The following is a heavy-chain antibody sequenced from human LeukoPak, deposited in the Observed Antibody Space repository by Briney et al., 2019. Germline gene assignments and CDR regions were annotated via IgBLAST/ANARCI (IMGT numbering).Heavy chain of an antibody. Sequence: GGSLRLSCAASGFAVSSNYMSWVRQAPGKGLEWVSIIYSDGTTYYADSVKGRFTISSDNFRNTLSLQMNSLRAEDTALYYCARRGSSWLDYWGQGTLVTVSS. D-gene: IGHD2-15*01. CDR2: IYSDGTT. CDR3: ARRGSSWLDY. J-gene: IGHJ4*02. CDR1: GFAVSSNY. V-gene: IGHV3-66*02.